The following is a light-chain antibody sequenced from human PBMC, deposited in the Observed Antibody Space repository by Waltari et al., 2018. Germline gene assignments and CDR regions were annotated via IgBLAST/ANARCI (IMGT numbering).Light chain of an antibody. CDR2: GAS. V-gene: IGKV3-15*01. CDR3: QQYNNWPST. CDR1: QSVSSN. Sequence: EIVMTQSPATLSVSPGERATLSCRASQSVSSNLAWYQQKPGQAPRLLIYGASTRATGIPARFSGSWSGTEFTLTISSMQSEDFAVYYCQQYNNWPSTFGGGTKVEIK. J-gene: IGKJ4*01.